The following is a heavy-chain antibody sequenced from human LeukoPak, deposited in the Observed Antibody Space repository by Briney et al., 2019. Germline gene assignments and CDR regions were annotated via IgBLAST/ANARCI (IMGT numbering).Heavy chain of an antibody. CDR3: ARDANLRYFDWLPPNY. D-gene: IGHD3-9*01. V-gene: IGHV1-18*01. J-gene: IGHJ4*02. CDR1: GYTFTSYG. CDR2: ISAYNGNT. Sequence: ASVKVSCKASGYTFTSYGISWVRQAPGQGLEWMGWISAYNGNTNYAQKLQGRVTMTTDTSTSTAYMELRSLRSDDTAVYYCARDANLRYFDWLPPNYWGQGTLVTVSS.